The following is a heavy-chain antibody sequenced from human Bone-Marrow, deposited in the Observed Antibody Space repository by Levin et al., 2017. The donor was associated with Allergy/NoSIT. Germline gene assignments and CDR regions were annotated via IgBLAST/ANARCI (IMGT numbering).Heavy chain of an antibody. V-gene: IGHV4-61*02. D-gene: IGHD6-13*01. CDR2: MFAGGAA. Sequence: NPSETLSLTCTVSGDSINNSHHYWSWIRQPAGKGLEWIGRMFAGGAATYNRSLRSRVTISIETSKNQLSLKLTSVPAADTAVYYCAREETFNSWHVGWFDSWGQGTLVPVSS. J-gene: IGHJ5*01. CDR1: GDSINNSHHY. CDR3: AREETFNSWHVGWFDS.